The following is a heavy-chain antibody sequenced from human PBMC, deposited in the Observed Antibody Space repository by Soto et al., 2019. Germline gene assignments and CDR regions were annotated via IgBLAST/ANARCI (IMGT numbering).Heavy chain of an antibody. CDR1: GFTFSSYA. CDR2: ISGSGGST. J-gene: IGHJ4*02. Sequence: EVQLLESGGGLVQPWGSLRLSCAASGFTFSSYAMSWVRQAPVKGLEWVSAISGSGGSTYYADSVKGRFTISRDNSKNTLYLQMNSLRAEDTAVYYCAKSFATVTTYSDYWGQGTLVTVSS. CDR3: AKSFATVTTYSDY. D-gene: IGHD4-17*01. V-gene: IGHV3-23*01.